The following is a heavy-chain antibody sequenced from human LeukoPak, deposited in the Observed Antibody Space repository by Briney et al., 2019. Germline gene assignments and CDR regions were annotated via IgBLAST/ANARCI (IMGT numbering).Heavy chain of an antibody. J-gene: IGHJ4*02. Sequence: PSETLSLTCTVSGGSITSYYWTYIRQPAGKGLEWIGRIHTSGSTNYNPSLKSRVTMSVDTSKNQFSLTLSSVTAADTAMYYCAREFSGTSIAARVFDSWGQGTLVTVSS. CDR3: AREFSGTSIAARVFDS. D-gene: IGHD6-6*01. CDR1: GGSITSYY. V-gene: IGHV4-4*07. CDR2: IHTSGST.